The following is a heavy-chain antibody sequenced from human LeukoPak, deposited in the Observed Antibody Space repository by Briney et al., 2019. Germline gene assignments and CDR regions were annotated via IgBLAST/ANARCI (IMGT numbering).Heavy chain of an antibody. CDR2: IYYSGST. D-gene: IGHD1-7*01. CDR3: ARGESIGYNWNYRAWSFDY. CDR1: GGSISSSY. V-gene: IGHV4-59*12. Sequence: SETLSLTCTVSGGSISSSYWSWIRQPPGKGLEWIGYIYYSGSTNYNPSLKSRATISVDTSKNQFSLKLSSVTAADTAVYYCARGESIGYNWNYRAWSFDYWGQGTLVTVSS. J-gene: IGHJ4*02.